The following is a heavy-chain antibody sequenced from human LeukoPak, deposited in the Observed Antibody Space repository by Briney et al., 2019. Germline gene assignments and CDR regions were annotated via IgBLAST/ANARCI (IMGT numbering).Heavy chain of an antibody. CDR2: INHSGST. J-gene: IGHJ4*02. CDR1: GGSFSGYY. CDR3: ASVDTAMAS. V-gene: IGHV4-34*01. D-gene: IGHD5-18*01. Sequence: SETLSLTCAVYGGSFSGYYWSWIRQPPGKGLEWIGEINHSGSTYYNPSLKSRVTISVDRSKNQFSLKLSSVTAADTAVYYCASVDTAMASWGQGTLVTVSS.